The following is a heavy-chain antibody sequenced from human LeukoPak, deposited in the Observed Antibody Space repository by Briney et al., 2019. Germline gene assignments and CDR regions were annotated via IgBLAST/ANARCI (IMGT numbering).Heavy chain of an antibody. J-gene: IGHJ4*02. V-gene: IGHV4-59*08. Sequence: SETLSLTCAVYGGSFSGYYWSWIRQPPGKGLEWIGYIYYSGSTNYNPSLKSRVTISVDTSENQFSLKLNSVTAADTAVYYCARQGGVATTFDYWGQGTLVTVSS. CDR2: IYYSGST. D-gene: IGHD5-12*01. CDR3: ARQGGVATTFDY. CDR1: GGSFSGYY.